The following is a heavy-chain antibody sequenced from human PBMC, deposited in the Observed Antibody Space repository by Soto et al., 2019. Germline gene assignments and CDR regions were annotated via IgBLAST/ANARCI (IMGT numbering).Heavy chain of an antibody. CDR2: INAGNGNT. CDR1: GYTFTSYA. J-gene: IGHJ4*02. CDR3: ARGGEYCSGGSCLFDY. V-gene: IGHV1-3*01. Sequence: ASVKVSCKASGYTFTSYAMHWVRQAPGQRLEWMGWINAGNGNTKYSQKFQGRVTITRDTSASTAYMELSGLRSEDTAVYYCARGGEYCSGGSCLFDYWGQGTLVTVSS. D-gene: IGHD2-15*01.